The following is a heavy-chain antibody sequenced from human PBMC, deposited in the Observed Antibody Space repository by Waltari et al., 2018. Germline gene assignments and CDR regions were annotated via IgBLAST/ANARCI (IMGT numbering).Heavy chain of an antibody. D-gene: IGHD3-10*01. V-gene: IGHV3-30*18. J-gene: IGHJ6*03. Sequence: QVQLVESVGGVVQPGRSLRLSCAASGFTFSSYGMHWVRQAPGKGLEWVAVICDEGSNKYYADSVKGRLTSSRDNSKNTLYLQMNSLRAEDTAMYYCAKPMVRGVDPRYYMDVWGKGTTVTVSS. CDR1: GFTFSSYG. CDR3: AKPMVRGVDPRYYMDV. CDR2: ICDEGSNK.